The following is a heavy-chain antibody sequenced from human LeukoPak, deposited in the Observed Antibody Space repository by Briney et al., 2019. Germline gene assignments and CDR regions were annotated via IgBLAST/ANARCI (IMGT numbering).Heavy chain of an antibody. J-gene: IGHJ4*02. CDR1: GGSISSYY. V-gene: IGHV4-59*08. Sequence: SETLSLTCTVSGGSISSYYWSWIRQPPGKGLEWIGYIYYSGSTNYNPPLKSRVTISVDTSKNQFSLKLSSVTAADTAVYYCARLLDSSGWPLHYYFDYWGQGTLVTVSS. CDR3: ARLLDSSGWPLHYYFDY. D-gene: IGHD6-19*01. CDR2: IYYSGST.